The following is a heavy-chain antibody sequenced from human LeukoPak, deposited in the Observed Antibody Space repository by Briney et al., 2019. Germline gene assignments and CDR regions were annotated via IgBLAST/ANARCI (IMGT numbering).Heavy chain of an antibody. Sequence: GGSLRLSCAASGFTFSSYGMHWVRQAPGKGLEWVAFIRYDGSNKYYADSVKGRFTISRDNSKNTLYLQMNSLRAEDTAVYYCAKGINGYSYGIDYWGQGTLVTVSS. CDR1: GFTFSSYG. D-gene: IGHD5-18*01. CDR3: AKGINGYSYGIDY. J-gene: IGHJ4*02. CDR2: IRYDGSNK. V-gene: IGHV3-30*02.